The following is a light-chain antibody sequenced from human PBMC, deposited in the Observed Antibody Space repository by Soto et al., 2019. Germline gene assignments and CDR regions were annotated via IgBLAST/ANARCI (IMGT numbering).Light chain of an antibody. CDR2: GAS. Sequence: EIVLTQSPGTLSLSPGERATLSCRASQSVSSSYLAWYQQKPGQAPRLLIYGASSRATGIPDRFSGSGSGTAFTLTISRLEPEAFAVYYCQQYGSSQTFGQGTKVEIK. V-gene: IGKV3-20*01. CDR3: QQYGSSQT. CDR1: QSVSSSY. J-gene: IGKJ1*01.